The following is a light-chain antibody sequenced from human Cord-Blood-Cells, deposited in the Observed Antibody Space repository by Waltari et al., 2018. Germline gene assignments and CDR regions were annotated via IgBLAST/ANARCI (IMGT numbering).Light chain of an antibody. CDR2: AAS. CDR1: QGISNY. Sequence: DIQMTQSPYSLSASVGDRVTITCRASQGISNYLAWYQQKPGRVPKLLIYAASTLQSGVPARFRGSGSGTDFTLTISSLQPGDVATYYCQKYNSAPLTFGGGTNVEIK. V-gene: IGKV1-27*01. J-gene: IGKJ4*01. CDR3: QKYNSAPLT.